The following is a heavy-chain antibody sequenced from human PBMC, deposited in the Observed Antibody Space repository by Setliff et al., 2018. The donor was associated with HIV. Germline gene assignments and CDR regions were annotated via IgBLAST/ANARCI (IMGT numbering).Heavy chain of an antibody. V-gene: IGHV4-61*01. CDR3: ARYSPRGYTLTGPY. CDR1: GGSASSGSYY. D-gene: IGHD6-25*01. Sequence: SETLSLTCTVSGGSASSGSYYWSWIRQPPGKGLEWIGYIYYSGSTKHNPSLKSRVTISLDTSKNQFSLKLTSVTAADTAVYYCARYSPRGYTLTGPYWGQGTLVTVSS. J-gene: IGHJ4*02. CDR2: IYYSGST.